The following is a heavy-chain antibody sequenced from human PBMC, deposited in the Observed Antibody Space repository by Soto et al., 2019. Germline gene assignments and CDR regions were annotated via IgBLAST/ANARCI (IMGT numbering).Heavy chain of an antibody. Sequence: QVQLVQSGAEVKNPGSSLKVSCKASGGTFSSYAISCVRQAPGQWLEWMGGIIPIFGTANYAQKFQGRVTITADESTSTAYMELSSLRYEDTDVYYCARGARYDDSSGYFAYDAFDIWGQGTMFTVSA. J-gene: IGHJ3*02. CDR1: GGTFSSYA. V-gene: IGHV1-69*01. D-gene: IGHD3-22*01. CDR3: ARGARYDDSSGYFAYDAFDI. CDR2: IIPIFGTA.